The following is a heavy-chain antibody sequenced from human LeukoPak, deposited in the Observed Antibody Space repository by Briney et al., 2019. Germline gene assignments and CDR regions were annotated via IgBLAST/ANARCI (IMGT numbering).Heavy chain of an antibody. D-gene: IGHD3-22*01. CDR1: GGSISSSSYY. Sequence: SETLSLTCTVSGGSISSSSYYWGWIRQPPGKGLEWIGSIYYSGSTYYNPSLKSRVTISVDTSKNQFSLKLSSVTAADTAVYYCARYQTNYYDSSGYFGSWFDPWGQGTLVTVSS. CDR3: ARYQTNYYDSSGYFGSWFDP. V-gene: IGHV4-39*07. CDR2: IYYSGST. J-gene: IGHJ5*02.